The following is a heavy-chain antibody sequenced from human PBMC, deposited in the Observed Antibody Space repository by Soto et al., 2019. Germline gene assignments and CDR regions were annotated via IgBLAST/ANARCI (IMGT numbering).Heavy chain of an antibody. CDR2: MNPNSGNT. V-gene: IGHV1-8*01. CDR1: GYTFTSYD. J-gene: IGHJ6*02. CDR3: ARATSVLRYFDWLFTPKVEDGMDV. Sequence: QVQLVQSGAEVKKPGASVKVSCKASGYTFTSYDINWVRQATGQGLEWMGWMNPNSGNTGYAQKFQGRVTMTRNTSVRTAYMELSSLRSADTAVYYCARATSVLRYFDWLFTPKVEDGMDVWGQGTTVTVSS. D-gene: IGHD3-9*01.